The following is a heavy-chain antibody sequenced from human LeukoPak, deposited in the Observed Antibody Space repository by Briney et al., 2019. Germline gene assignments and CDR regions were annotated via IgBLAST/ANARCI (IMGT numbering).Heavy chain of an antibody. D-gene: IGHD3-22*01. CDR1: GGSFSSYY. V-gene: IGHV4-4*07. CDR3: ARAGDPSYYDRRGYYFAF. CDR2: IYTTGTS. J-gene: IGHJ4*02. Sequence: SETLSLTCTVFGGSFSSYYWSWVRQPAGKGLEWIGRIYTTGTSKYNPSLQSRVTMSVGKSKRQFSLNVTSVTAADTAVYYCARAGDPSYYDRRGYYFAFWGQGIQVTVSS.